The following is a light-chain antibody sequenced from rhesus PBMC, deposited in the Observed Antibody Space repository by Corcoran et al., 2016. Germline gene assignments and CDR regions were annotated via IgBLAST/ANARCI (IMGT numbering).Light chain of an antibody. CDR2: KAS. Sequence: DIQMTQSPSSLSASVGDTVTIPCRASQGISSWLAWYQQKPGKAPKLLIYKASSLQRGVPSRVSVSGSGTDFTLTISSLQSEDFATYYCQQYSSRPFTFGPGTKLDIK. V-gene: IGKV1-22*01. CDR3: QQYSSRPFT. J-gene: IGKJ3*01. CDR1: QGISSW.